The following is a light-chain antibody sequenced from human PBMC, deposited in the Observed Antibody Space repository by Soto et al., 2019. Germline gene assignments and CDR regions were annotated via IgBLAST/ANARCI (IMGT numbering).Light chain of an antibody. Sequence: EIVLTQSPGTLSLSPGERATLSCRASQSVSSTYLIWYQQKPGQAPRLLIYGASSRATGVPDRFSGGGSGTDFTLTISRLEPEDFAVYYCQQYGTSPQTFGQGTKVDI. CDR1: QSVSSTY. CDR3: QQYGTSPQT. J-gene: IGKJ1*01. V-gene: IGKV3-20*01. CDR2: GAS.